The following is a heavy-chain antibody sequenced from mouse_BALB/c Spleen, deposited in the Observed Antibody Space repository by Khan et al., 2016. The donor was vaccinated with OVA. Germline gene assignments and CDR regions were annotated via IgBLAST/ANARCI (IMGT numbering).Heavy chain of an antibody. CDR1: GFTFSSYD. Sequence: EVKLMESGGGLVKPGGSLKLSCAPSGFTFSSYDMSWVRQTPEKRLEWVATISGTGIYTYYPDSVKGRFTISRDNARNTLYLQMSSLRSEDTALYDCARPSYYGNPWFTYWGQGTLVTISA. D-gene: IGHD2-10*01. CDR2: ISGTGIYT. CDR3: ARPSYYGNPWFTY. J-gene: IGHJ3*01. V-gene: IGHV5-9*02.